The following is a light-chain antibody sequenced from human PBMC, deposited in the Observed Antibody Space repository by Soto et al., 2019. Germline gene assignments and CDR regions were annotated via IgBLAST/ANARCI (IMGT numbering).Light chain of an antibody. Sequence: EIVLTQSPGTLSLSPGERATLSCRASQSVSSNYLAWYQQKPGQAPRLLIHVASRRATDIPDRFSGSGSGTDFTLTISRLEPEDFAVYYCQQYGSSPYTFGQGSKLEIK. J-gene: IGKJ2*01. CDR1: QSVSSNY. CDR3: QQYGSSPYT. V-gene: IGKV3-20*01. CDR2: VAS.